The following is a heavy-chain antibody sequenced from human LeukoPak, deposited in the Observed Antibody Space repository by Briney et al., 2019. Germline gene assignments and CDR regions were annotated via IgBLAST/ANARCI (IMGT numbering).Heavy chain of an antibody. CDR3: ARDQWIPLSMPPGFDY. D-gene: IGHD5-18*01. Sequence: GGSLRLSCAASEFTFSSYAMSWVRQAPGKGLEWVSAISGSGGSTYYADSVKGRYTISRDNAKNSVHLQMNRLRAEDTAVYFCARDQWIPLSMPPGFDYWGQGILVTVSS. J-gene: IGHJ4*02. V-gene: IGHV3-23*01. CDR2: ISGSGGST. CDR1: EFTFSSYA.